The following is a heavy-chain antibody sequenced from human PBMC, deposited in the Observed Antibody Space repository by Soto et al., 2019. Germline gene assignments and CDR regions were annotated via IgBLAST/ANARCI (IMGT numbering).Heavy chain of an antibody. V-gene: IGHV4-39*01. CDR2: IYYSGSA. D-gene: IGHD2-2*01. J-gene: IGHJ5*02. Sequence: SETLSRTCSVSGGSISSVSYYWSWIRQPAGKGLEWIGSIYYSGSAYYSPSLKSRVTMSVDTSKNQLSLELRSVTAADTAVYYCARLHCNSPNCVPLDPWGQGTLVTVSS. CDR1: GGSISSVSYY. CDR3: ARLHCNSPNCVPLDP.